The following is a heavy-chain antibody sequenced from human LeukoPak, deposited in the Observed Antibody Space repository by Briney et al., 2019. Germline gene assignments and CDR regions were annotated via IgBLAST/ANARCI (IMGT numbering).Heavy chain of an antibody. CDR3: ARGNYYDSRTFDP. CDR1: GGSISSYS. V-gene: IGHV4-59*12. D-gene: IGHD3-22*01. J-gene: IGHJ5*02. CDR2: LYYSGTT. Sequence: PSETLSLTCTVSGGSISSYSWNWIRQPPGKGLEWIGYLYYSGTTYYNPSLKSRVNMSIDTSKNQFSLRLNSVTAADTAVYFCARGNYYDSRTFDPWGQGTLVTVSS.